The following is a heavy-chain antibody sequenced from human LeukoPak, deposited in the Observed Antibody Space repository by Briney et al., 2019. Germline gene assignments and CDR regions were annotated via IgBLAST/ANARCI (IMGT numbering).Heavy chain of an antibody. CDR2: IYNIGST. J-gene: IGHJ4*02. CDR3: AREGVPAALDY. Sequence: PSETLSLTCTVSGGSISSYYWSWIRQPPGKGLEWIGYIYNIGSTSYNPSLKSRVTISVDRSKNQFSLKLSSVTAADTAVYYCAREGVPAALDYWGQGTLVTVSS. CDR1: GGSISSYY. D-gene: IGHD2-2*01. V-gene: IGHV4-59*12.